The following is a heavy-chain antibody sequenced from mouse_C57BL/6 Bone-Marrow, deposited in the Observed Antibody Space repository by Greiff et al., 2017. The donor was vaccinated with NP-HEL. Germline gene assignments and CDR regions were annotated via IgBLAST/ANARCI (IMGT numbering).Heavy chain of an antibody. CDR1: GFTFSSYG. D-gene: IGHD1-1*01. J-gene: IGHJ2*01. CDR3: ARLGNYYGSSLYYFDY. V-gene: IGHV5-6*01. Sequence: EVQLVESGGDLVKPGGSLKLSCAASGFTFSSYGMSWVRQTPDKRLEWVATISSGGSYTYYPDSVKGRFTISRDNAKNTLYLQMSSLKSEDTAMYYCARLGNYYGSSLYYFDYWGQGTTLTVSS. CDR2: ISSGGSYT.